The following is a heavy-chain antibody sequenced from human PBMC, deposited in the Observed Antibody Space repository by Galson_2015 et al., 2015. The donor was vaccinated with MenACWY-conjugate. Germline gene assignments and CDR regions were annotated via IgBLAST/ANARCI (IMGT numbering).Heavy chain of an antibody. CDR1: GFTFSDYY. CDR3: AKTRGASFYFDS. V-gene: IGHV3-11*06. D-gene: IGHD1-26*01. J-gene: IGHJ4*02. Sequence: SLRLSCAASGFTFSDYYMSWLRQAPGKGLECVSYISSTGSSTNYADSVKDRFTISRDNAKNTLYLQMNSLRPEDTAVFYCAKTRGASFYFDSWGQGTLVTVSS. CDR2: ISSTGSST.